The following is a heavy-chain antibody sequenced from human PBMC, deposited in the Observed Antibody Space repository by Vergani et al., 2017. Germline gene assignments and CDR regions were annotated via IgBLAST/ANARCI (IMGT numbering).Heavy chain of an antibody. CDR2: ISGSGGST. V-gene: IGHV3-23*01. D-gene: IGHD3-22*01. J-gene: IGHJ3*02. Sequence: EVQLLESGGGLVQPGGSLSLSCAASGFTFSSYAMSWVRQAPGKGLEWVSAISGSGGSTYYADSVKGRFTISRNNSKNTLYLQMNSLRAEDTAVYYCAKEDDSSGYHRTGAFDIWGQGTMVTVSS. CDR1: GFTFSSYA. CDR3: AKEDDSSGYHRTGAFDI.